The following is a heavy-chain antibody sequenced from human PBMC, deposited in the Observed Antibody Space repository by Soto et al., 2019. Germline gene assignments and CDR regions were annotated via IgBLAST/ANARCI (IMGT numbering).Heavy chain of an antibody. V-gene: IGHV4-4*02. D-gene: IGHD6-19*01. J-gene: IGHJ4*02. CDR2: IHHSRGT. CDR1: GGSISDNKW. CDR3: ANNGWYCVEH. Sequence: QVQLQESGPGLVKPSETLSLTCAVSGGSISDNKWWSWVRQSPGKGLEWIGEIHHSRGTNYNPSLKSRVTISVDKCTNQFYLNLNSVTAADTAVYYCANNGWYCVEHWGQGRLVTVSS.